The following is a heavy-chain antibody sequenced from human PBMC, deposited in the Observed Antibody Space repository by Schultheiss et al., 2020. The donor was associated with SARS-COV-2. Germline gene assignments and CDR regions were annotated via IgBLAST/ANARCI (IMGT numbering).Heavy chain of an antibody. CDR1: GGTFSSYA. J-gene: IGHJ4*02. CDR3: ASDSSGYYFYFDY. V-gene: IGHV1-69*13. Sequence: SVKVSCKASGGTFSSYAISWARQAPGQGLEWMGGIIPIFGTANYAQKFQGRVTITADESTSTAYMELSSLRSEDTAVYYCASDSSGYYFYFDYWGQGTLVTVSS. CDR2: IIPIFGTA. D-gene: IGHD3-22*01.